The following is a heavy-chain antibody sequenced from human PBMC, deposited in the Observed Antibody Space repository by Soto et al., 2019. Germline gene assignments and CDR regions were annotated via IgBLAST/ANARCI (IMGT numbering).Heavy chain of an antibody. J-gene: IGHJ6*02. CDR3: ARGXGRTVGFLIYYYYGMDV. CDR1: GGSFSCYY. Sequence: PSETLSLTCAVYGGSFSCYYWSWIRQPPGKGLERIGEINHSGSTNYNPSLKSRVTISVDTSKNQFSLKLSSVTAADTAVYYCARGXGRTVGFLIYYYYGMDVWGQGTTVTVSS. D-gene: IGHD3-16*01. CDR2: INHSGST. V-gene: IGHV4-34*01.